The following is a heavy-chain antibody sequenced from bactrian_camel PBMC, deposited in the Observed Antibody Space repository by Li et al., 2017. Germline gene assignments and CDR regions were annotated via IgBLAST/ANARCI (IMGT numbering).Heavy chain of an antibody. V-gene: IGHV3S35*01. J-gene: IGHJ4*01. CDR2: IHSTGTQE. CDR3: AKDTQDWYRLHKEDY. D-gene: IGHD2*01. Sequence: VESGGGLVHPGGSLRLSCVASGFNFPNTGMTWVRQAPGKGLEWVASIHSTGTQEYYETFAKDRFTITRDNAKSTLYLQLNDLRTEDTALYYCAKDTQDWYRLHKEDYWGQGTQVTVS. CDR1: GFNFPNTG.